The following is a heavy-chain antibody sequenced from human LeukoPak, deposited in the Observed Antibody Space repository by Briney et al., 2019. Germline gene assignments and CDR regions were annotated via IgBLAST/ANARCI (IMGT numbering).Heavy chain of an antibody. D-gene: IGHD6-13*01. CDR1: GFTFSSYW. V-gene: IGHV3-7*01. Sequence: GGSLRLSCAASGFTFSSYWMSWVREAPGKGLEGVANIKQDGSERYYVDSVKGRFTISRDNAKNSLYLQMNSLRAEDTAVYYCARVNRRKEGYSSTYSFDIWGQGTMVTVSS. CDR2: IKQDGSER. J-gene: IGHJ3*02. CDR3: ARVNRRKEGYSSTYSFDI.